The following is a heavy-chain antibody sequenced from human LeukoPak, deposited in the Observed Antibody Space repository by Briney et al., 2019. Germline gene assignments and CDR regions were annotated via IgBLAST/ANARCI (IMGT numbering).Heavy chain of an antibody. CDR2: IYSGGST. D-gene: IGHD3-10*01. Sequence: GGSLRLSCAASGFTVSSNYMSWVRQAPGKGLEWVSVIYSGGSTYYADSVKGRFTISRDNSKNTLYLQMNSLRAEDTAVYYCARDDYYGSGYYMDVWGKGTTVTVSS. CDR1: GFTVSSNY. V-gene: IGHV3-66*01. J-gene: IGHJ6*03. CDR3: ARDDYYGSGYYMDV.